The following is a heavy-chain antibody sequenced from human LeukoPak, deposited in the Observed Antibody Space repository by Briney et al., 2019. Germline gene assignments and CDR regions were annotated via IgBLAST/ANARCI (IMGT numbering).Heavy chain of an antibody. CDR3: ARFSSSRLIDY. CDR1: GGSISSSSYY. D-gene: IGHD6-6*01. V-gene: IGHV4-39*01. CDR2: IYYSGST. Sequence: SETLSLTCTVSGGSISSSSYYWGWIRQPPGKGLEWIGSIYYSGSTYYNPSLKSRVTISVDTSKNQFSLKLSSVTAADTAVYYCARFSSSRLIDYWGQGTLVTVSS. J-gene: IGHJ4*02.